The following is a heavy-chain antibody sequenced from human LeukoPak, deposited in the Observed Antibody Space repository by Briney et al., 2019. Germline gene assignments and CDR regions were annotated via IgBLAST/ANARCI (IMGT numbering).Heavy chain of an antibody. CDR1: GGSISSSSYY. CDR2: IYYSGST. CDR3: AREPYSSSSGPAFDI. Sequence: PSETLSLTCTVSGGSISSSSYYWGWIRQPPGKGLEWIGSIYYSGSTNYNPSLKSRVTISVDTSKNQFSLKLSSVTAADTAVYYCAREPYSSSSGPAFDIWGQGTMVTVSS. J-gene: IGHJ3*02. D-gene: IGHD6-6*01. V-gene: IGHV4-39*07.